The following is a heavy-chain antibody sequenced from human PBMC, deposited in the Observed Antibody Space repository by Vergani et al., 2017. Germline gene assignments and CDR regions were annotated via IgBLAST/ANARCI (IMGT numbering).Heavy chain of an antibody. CDR2: IYTIGST. D-gene: IGHD2-2*01. J-gene: IGHJ5*02. V-gene: IGHV4-61*02. CDR1: GGSISSGSYY. CDR3: ARDHYQLLLSGGWFDP. Sequence: QVQLQESGPGLVKPSQTLSLTCPVSGGSISSGSYYWSWIRQPAGKGLEWIGRIYTIGSTNYNPSLKSRVTMSVDTSKNQFSLKLSSVTAADTAVYYCARDHYQLLLSGGWFDPWGQGTLVTVSS.